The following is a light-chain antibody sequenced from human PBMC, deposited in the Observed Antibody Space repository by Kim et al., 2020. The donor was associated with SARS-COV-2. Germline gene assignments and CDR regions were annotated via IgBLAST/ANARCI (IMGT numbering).Light chain of an antibody. CDR3: HQTANLPLT. Sequence: TPKEKVTITCRASQSIGSKLQWYQQKPGQSPKLLITFASQSFSGVPSRFSGSGTGTHFTLTINSLEAEDAAVYYCHQTANLPLTFGGGTKVDIK. CDR2: FAS. J-gene: IGKJ4*01. V-gene: IGKV6-21*01. CDR1: QSIGSK.